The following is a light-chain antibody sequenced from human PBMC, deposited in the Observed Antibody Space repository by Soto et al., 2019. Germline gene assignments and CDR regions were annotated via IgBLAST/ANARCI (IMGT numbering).Light chain of an antibody. CDR1: QSLNRRY. V-gene: IGKV3D-20*02. J-gene: IGKJ5*01. Sequence: TLLTPYPGNLSLYRGERAILSCRASQSLNRRYLAWYQQKPGQAPRLLIYGASSRATGIPARFSGSRSGTDFTLTISSVEPEDFAMYYCHQRNKFGQGTRLEIK. CDR2: GAS. CDR3: HQRNK.